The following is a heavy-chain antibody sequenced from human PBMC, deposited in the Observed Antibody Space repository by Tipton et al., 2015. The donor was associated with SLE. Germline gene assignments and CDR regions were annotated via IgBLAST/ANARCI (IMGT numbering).Heavy chain of an antibody. J-gene: IGHJ4*02. CDR1: GGPISSYY. CDR3: ARGELTAITTGGYFGY. V-gene: IGHV4-59*12. Sequence: TLSLTCTVSGGPISSYYWSWIRQPPGKGLEWIGDIFHTGSTYHSPSLEGRVTISEDRSKNQFSLTLWSVTAADTAVYYCARGELTAITTGGYFGYWGQGVPVTVSS. D-gene: IGHD4-11*01. CDR2: IFHTGST.